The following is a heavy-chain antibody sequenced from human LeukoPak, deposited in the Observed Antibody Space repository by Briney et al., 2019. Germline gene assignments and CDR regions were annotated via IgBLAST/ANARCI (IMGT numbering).Heavy chain of an antibody. CDR3: ATYTHWVAGDV. V-gene: IGHV3-7*01. CDR2: MNQDGSEK. CDR1: GFTFSDSW. D-gene: IGHD3-16*01. J-gene: IGHJ6*02. Sequence: GGSLRLSCAASGFTFSDSWMSWVRQAPGKGLEWVANMNQDGSEKDYVDSVKGRFTIPRDNARKSLYLQMSSLRAEDTAVYYCATYTHWVAGDVWGQGTTVTVSS.